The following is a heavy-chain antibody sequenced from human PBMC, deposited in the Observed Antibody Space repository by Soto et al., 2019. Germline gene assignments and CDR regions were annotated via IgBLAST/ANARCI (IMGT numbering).Heavy chain of an antibody. J-gene: IGHJ6*02. V-gene: IGHV5-51*01. CDR3: ARLASRSWPTGYYYGMDV. Sequence: GESLKISCKGSGYSFTSYWIGWVRQMPGKGLEWMGIIYPGDSDTRYSPSFQGQVTISADKSISTAYLQWSSLKASDTAMYYCARLASRSWPTGYYYGMDVWGQGTTVTVSS. CDR2: IYPGDSDT. D-gene: IGHD6-13*01. CDR1: GYSFTSYW.